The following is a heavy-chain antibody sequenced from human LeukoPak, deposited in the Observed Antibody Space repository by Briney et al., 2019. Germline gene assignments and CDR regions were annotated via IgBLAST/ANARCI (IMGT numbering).Heavy chain of an antibody. V-gene: IGHV4-38-2*02. Sequence: PSETLSLTCTVSGYSISSGYYWGWIRQPPGKGLEWIGSIYHSGSTYYNPSLQSRVTISVDTSKNQFSLKLSSVTAADTAVYYCARADFDYWGQGTLVTVSS. CDR1: GYSISSGYY. J-gene: IGHJ4*02. CDR3: ARADFDY. CDR2: IYHSGST.